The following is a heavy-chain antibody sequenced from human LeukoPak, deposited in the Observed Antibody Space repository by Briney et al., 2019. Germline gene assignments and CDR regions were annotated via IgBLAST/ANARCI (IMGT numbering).Heavy chain of an antibody. CDR2: IYYSGST. Sequence: PSETLSLTCTVSGGSISSYYWSWIRQPPGKGREWIGYIYYSGSTNYNPSLKSRVTISVDTSKNQFSLKLSSVTAADTAVYYCARVLPVPYLLDSWGQGTHVTVSS. D-gene: IGHD3-10*02. V-gene: IGHV4-59*01. CDR3: ARVLPVPYLLDS. J-gene: IGHJ4*02. CDR1: GGSISSYY.